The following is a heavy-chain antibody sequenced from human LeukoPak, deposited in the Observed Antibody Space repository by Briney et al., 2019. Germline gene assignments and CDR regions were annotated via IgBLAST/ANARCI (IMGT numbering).Heavy chain of an antibody. J-gene: IGHJ4*02. CDR3: ATDRYCGGDCYSY. CDR1: GGSFSGYY. Sequence: SETLSLTYAVYGGSFSGYYWSWIRQPPGKGLEWIGEINHSGSTNYNPSLKSRVTISVDTSKNQFSLKLSSVTAADTAVYYCATDRYCGGDCYSYWGQGTLVTVSS. CDR2: INHSGST. D-gene: IGHD2-21*01. V-gene: IGHV4-34*01.